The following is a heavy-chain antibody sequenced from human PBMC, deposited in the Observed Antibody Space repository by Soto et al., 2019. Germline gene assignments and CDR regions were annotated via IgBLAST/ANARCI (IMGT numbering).Heavy chain of an antibody. CDR2: FNTYNGNT. J-gene: IGHJ5*02. CDR3: ARDRVYCSGGSCSSDWFDP. V-gene: IGHV1-18*01. D-gene: IGHD2-15*01. CDR1: GYTFTSYA. Sequence: QVQLVQSGAEVKKPGASVKVSCKASGYTFTSYAITWVRQAPGQGLEWMGWFNTYNGNTNYVQKLQGRVTMTTDTSTSTAYLELRRLISDVTAVYYCARDRVYCSGGSCSSDWFDPWGQGTLVTVS.